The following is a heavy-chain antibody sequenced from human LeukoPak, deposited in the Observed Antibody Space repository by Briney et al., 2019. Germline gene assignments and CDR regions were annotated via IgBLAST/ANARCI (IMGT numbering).Heavy chain of an antibody. Sequence: PSETLSLTCTVSGGSISSYYWSWIRQPPGKGLEWIGYIYYSGSTNYNPSLKSRVTISVDTSKNQFSLKLSSVTAADTAVYYRARGGALDYWGQGTLVTVSS. CDR1: GGSISSYY. CDR2: IYYSGST. CDR3: ARGGALDY. V-gene: IGHV4-59*01. D-gene: IGHD1-26*01. J-gene: IGHJ4*02.